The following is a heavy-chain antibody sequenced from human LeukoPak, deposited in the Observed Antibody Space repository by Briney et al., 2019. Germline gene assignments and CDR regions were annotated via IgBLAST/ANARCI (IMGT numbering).Heavy chain of an antibody. Sequence: ASVKVSCKASGYTFTSYGISWVRQAPGQGLEWMGWISAYNGNTNYAQKLQGRVTMTTDTSTSTAYMELRSLRSDDSAVYYCARALRFTIFGVKWGQGTLVTVSS. D-gene: IGHD3-3*01. CDR2: ISAYNGNT. V-gene: IGHV1-18*01. CDR1: GYTFTSYG. CDR3: ARALRFTIFGVK. J-gene: IGHJ4*02.